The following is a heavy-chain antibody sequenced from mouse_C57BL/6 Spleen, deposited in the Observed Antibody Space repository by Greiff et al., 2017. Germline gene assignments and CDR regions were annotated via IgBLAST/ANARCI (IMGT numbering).Heavy chain of an antibody. V-gene: IGHV3-6*01. Sequence: LVESGPGLVKPSQSLSLTCSVTGYSITSGYYWNWIRQFPGNKLEWMGYISYDGSNNYNPSLKNRISITRDTSKNQFFLKLNSVTTEDTATYYCARDPAMDYWGQGTSVTVSS. J-gene: IGHJ4*01. CDR1: GYSITSGYY. CDR3: ARDPAMDY. CDR2: ISYDGSN.